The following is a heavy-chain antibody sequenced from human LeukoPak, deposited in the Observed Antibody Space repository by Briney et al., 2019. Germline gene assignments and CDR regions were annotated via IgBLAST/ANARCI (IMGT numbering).Heavy chain of an antibody. CDR1: GFTFSSYV. V-gene: IGHV3-23*01. CDR3: ATSLRGSYRYPTASYYFDY. J-gene: IGHJ4*02. CDR2: ISGSGGST. Sequence: GGSLRLSCAASGFTFSSYVMSWVRQAPGKGLEWVSGISGSGGSTYFADSVNGRFTISTDNSKNTLYLQMNSLRAEDTAVYYCATSLRGSYRYPTASYYFDYWGQGTLVTVSS. D-gene: IGHD3-16*02.